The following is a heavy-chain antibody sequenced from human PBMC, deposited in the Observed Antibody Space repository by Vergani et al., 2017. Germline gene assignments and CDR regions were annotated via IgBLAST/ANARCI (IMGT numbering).Heavy chain of an antibody. CDR1: GGSISSHY. J-gene: IGHJ6*02. CDR3: ARDFLVRGYDYYYYYGMDV. D-gene: IGHD3-10*01. V-gene: IGHV4-59*11. Sequence: QVQLQESGPGLVKPSETLSLTCTVSGGSISSHYWSWIRQPPGKGLEWIGYIYYSGSTNYNPSLKSRVTISVDTSKNQFSLKLSSVTAADTAVYYCARDFLVRGYDYYYYYGMDVWGQGTTVTVSS. CDR2: IYYSGST.